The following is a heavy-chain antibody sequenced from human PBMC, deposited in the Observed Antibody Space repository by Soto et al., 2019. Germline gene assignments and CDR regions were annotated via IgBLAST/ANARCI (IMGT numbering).Heavy chain of an antibody. CDR1: GFSFSSYS. D-gene: IGHD5-18*01. CDR2: MSATGGST. J-gene: IGHJ3*02. CDR3: AKSWGDTWQESAFDI. Sequence: EVQLLESGGDLIQPGGSLRLSCAASGFSFSSYSMSWVRLAPGKGLEWVSGMSATGGSTYYADSVKGRFIISRDNSRKTLYLQMNSLRADDTAVYYCAKSWGDTWQESAFDIWGLGTMVTVSA. V-gene: IGHV3-23*01.